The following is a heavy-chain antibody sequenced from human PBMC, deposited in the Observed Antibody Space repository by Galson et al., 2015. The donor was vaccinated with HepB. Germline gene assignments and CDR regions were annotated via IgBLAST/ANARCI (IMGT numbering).Heavy chain of an antibody. V-gene: IGHV3-23*01. J-gene: IGHJ4*02. D-gene: IGHD3-10*01. Sequence: SLRLSCAASGFTFRSYVMTWVRQAPGRGLQWVASISESGSTTGYEDSVKGRFTISRDSIRNTLYLQMNSLRAEDTAVYYCAKTLLWDGYALKHYYCADWGQGTLVTVSS. CDR2: ISESGSTT. CDR1: GFTFRSYV. CDR3: AKTLLWDGYALKHYYCAD.